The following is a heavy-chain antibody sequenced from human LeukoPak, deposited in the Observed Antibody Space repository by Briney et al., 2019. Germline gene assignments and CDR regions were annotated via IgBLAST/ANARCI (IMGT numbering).Heavy chain of an antibody. J-gene: IGHJ3*01. CDR1: VYTFTYYG. Sequence: ASVNVSFKSSVYTFTYYGINWVRLAPGQGLEWMGWVSGYSGNTRYAQNFQGRLTLTTDTSTNIAYMELMRLRSDDTAVYYCAREVDSAMVNAFDFWGQGTLVTVSS. CDR2: VSGYSGNT. V-gene: IGHV1-18*01. D-gene: IGHD5-18*01. CDR3: AREVDSAMVNAFDF.